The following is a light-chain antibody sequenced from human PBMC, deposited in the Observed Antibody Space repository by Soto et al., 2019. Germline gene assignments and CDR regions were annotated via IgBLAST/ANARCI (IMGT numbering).Light chain of an antibody. CDR1: SSDVGSYNL. J-gene: IGLJ1*01. CDR2: EVN. CDR3: CSYAGSRTYV. Sequence: QSALTQPASVSGSPGQSITISCTGTSSDVGSYNLASWYQQHPGKAPKVMIHEVNKRPSGVSNRFSGSKSGNTASLTISGLQAEDEADYYCCSYAGSRTYVFGTGTKVTVL. V-gene: IGLV2-23*02.